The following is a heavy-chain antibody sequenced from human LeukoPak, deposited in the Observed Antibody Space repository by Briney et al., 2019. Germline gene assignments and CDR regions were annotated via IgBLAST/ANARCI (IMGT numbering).Heavy chain of an antibody. CDR3: ARHRGYSNFDY. CDR1: GGSISSSSYY. V-gene: IGHV4-39*01. Sequence: SETLSLTCTVSGGSISSSSYYWGWIRQPPGKGLEWIGSIYYSGSTYYNPSLKSRVTISVDTSKNQFSLKLSSVTAADTAVYYCARHRGYSNFDYWGQGTLVTVSS. CDR2: IYYSGST. D-gene: IGHD3-22*01. J-gene: IGHJ4*02.